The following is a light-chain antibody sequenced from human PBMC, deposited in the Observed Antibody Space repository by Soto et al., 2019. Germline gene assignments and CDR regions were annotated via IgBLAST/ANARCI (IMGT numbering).Light chain of an antibody. V-gene: IGKV1-9*01. CDR1: QGISSY. CDR3: QQLNAYPRT. J-gene: IGKJ5*01. CDR2: GAS. Sequence: DIQLTQSPSFLSASIGDRVTITCRASQGISSYLAWFQQKPGRAPNLLIYGASTLQSGVPSRFSGSGSGTDFTLTISNLQPEDFATYYCQQLNAYPRTFGQGTRLEIK.